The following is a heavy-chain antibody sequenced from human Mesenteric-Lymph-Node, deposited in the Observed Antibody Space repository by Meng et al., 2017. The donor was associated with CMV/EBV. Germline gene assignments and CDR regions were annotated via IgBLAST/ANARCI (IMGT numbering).Heavy chain of an antibody. Sequence: QGQLQQWGPGLLKPSETLSLTCAVYGGAFSGYYWSLIRQPPGKGLEWIGEINHSGSTNYNPSLKSRVTISVDTSKNQFSLKLSSVTAADTAVYYCARHQRWLKSEGGFNYWGQGTLVTVSS. D-gene: IGHD4-23*01. V-gene: IGHV4-34*01. CDR3: ARHQRWLKSEGGFNY. J-gene: IGHJ4*02. CDR2: INHSGST. CDR1: GGAFSGYY.